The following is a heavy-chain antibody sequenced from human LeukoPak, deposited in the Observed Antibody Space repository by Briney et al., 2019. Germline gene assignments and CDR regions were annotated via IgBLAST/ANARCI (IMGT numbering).Heavy chain of an antibody. D-gene: IGHD4-17*01. CDR2: ISSSSSYI. CDR1: GFTFSSYS. J-gene: IGHJ4*02. Sequence: GGSLRLSCAASGFTFSSYSMNWVRQAPGKGLEWVSSISSSSSYIYYADSVKGRFPISRDNAKNSLYLQMNSLRAEDTAVYYCARGIYGDYVLDYWGQGTLVTVSS. V-gene: IGHV3-21*01. CDR3: ARGIYGDYVLDY.